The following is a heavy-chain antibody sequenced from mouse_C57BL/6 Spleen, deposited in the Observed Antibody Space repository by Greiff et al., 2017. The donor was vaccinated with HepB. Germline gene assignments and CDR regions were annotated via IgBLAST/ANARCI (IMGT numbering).Heavy chain of an antibody. CDR3: ARGNDCDGTGFAY. D-gene: IGHD2-4*01. Sequence: VQLQQPGAELVRPGTSVKLSCKASGYTFTSYWMHWVKQRPGQGLEWIGVIDPSDSYTNYNQKFKGKATLTVDTSSSTAYLQLSSLTSEDSAVYYCARGNDCDGTGFAYWGQGTLVTVSA. CDR1: GYTFTSYW. V-gene: IGHV1-59*01. J-gene: IGHJ3*01. CDR2: IDPSDSYT.